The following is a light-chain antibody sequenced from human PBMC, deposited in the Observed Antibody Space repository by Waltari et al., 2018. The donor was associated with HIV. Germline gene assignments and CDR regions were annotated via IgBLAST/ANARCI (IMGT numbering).Light chain of an antibody. J-gene: IGLJ3*02. CDR2: DND. CDR1: SSHIGRNF. V-gene: IGLV1-51*01. Sequence: QSVLTQPPSVSAAPGPKVTISCSGYSSHIGRNFVSWYQQIPGTAPKLLIYDNDKRPSGIPDRFSGSKSGTSATLGITGLQTGDEADYYCGTWDSSLSAWVFGGGTKLTVL. CDR3: GTWDSSLSAWV.